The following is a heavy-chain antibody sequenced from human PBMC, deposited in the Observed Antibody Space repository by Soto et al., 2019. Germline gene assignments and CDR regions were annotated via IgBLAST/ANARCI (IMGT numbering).Heavy chain of an antibody. CDR2: IYYSGST. Sequence: QVQLQESGPGLVKPSETLSLTCTVSGGSISSYYWSWIRQHPGKGLEWIGYIYYSGSTNYNPSLKSRVTISVDTSKNQFSLKLSSVTAADTAVYYCARGRDHSNNRNPMVDYWGQGTLVTVSS. CDR1: GGSISSYY. D-gene: IGHD2-15*01. V-gene: IGHV4-59*01. CDR3: ARGRDHSNNRNPMVDY. J-gene: IGHJ4*02.